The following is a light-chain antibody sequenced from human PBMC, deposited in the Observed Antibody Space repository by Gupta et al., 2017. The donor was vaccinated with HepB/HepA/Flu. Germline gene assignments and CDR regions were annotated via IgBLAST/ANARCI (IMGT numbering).Light chain of an antibody. CDR3: QHYNNWPFT. J-gene: IGKJ4*01. CDR2: GAV. CDR1: QSVNTK. V-gene: IGKV3D-15*01. Sequence: EILMTQSPGTLSVSPGERVTVSCRASQSVNTKLAWYQLKPGQAPRLLIYGAVIRASNIPGRFSGSGSGTEFTLTISSLQSEDSAVYVCQHYNNWPFTFGVGTKVELK.